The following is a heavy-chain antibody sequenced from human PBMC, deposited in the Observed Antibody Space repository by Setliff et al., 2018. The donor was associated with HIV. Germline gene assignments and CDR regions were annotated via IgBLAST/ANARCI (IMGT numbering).Heavy chain of an antibody. Sequence: KASETLSLTCTVSGVSISYYHWSWIRQPPGKGLEWIGYISYTGNTNYDPSLASRVTMSIDTSKMQFSLKLTSVTAADTAVYYCAGGDGTKYYYYYYMDVWGKGPRSPSP. CDR3: AGGDGTKYYYYYYMDV. V-gene: IGHV4-59*01. D-gene: IGHD1-7*01. CDR1: GVSISYYH. J-gene: IGHJ6*03. CDR2: ISYTGNT.